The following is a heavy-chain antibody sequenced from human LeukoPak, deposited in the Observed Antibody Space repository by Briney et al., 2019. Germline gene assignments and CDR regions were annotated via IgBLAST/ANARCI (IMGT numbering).Heavy chain of an antibody. CDR1: GYSFTSYW. D-gene: IGHD4-23*01. V-gene: IGHV5-51*01. J-gene: IGHJ4*02. Sequence: GESLKISCKGSGYSFTSYWIGWVRQMPGKGLKWVGIIYPGDSDTKYSPSFQGQVTISADKSISTAYLQWSSLKASDTAMYYCARHDFHTLVTQGRYWGQGTLVTVSS. CDR2: IYPGDSDT. CDR3: ARHDFHTLVTQGRY.